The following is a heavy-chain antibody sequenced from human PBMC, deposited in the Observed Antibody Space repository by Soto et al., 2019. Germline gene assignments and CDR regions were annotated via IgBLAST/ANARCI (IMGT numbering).Heavy chain of an antibody. CDR2: ISGSGGST. CDR1: GFTFSSYA. J-gene: IGHJ6*03. V-gene: IGHV3-23*01. CDR3: AKPGSTRRLYYYYMDV. D-gene: IGHD2-2*01. Sequence: PGGSLILSCAASGFTFSSYAMTWVRQAPGKGLEWVSAISGSGGSTYYADSVKGRFTISRDNSKNTLYLQMNSLRAEDTAVYYCAKPGSTRRLYYYYMDVWGKGTTVTVSS.